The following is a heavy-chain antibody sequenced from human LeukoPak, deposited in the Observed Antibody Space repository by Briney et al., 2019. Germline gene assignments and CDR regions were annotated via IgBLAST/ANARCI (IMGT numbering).Heavy chain of an antibody. D-gene: IGHD3-3*01. J-gene: IGHJ6*03. CDR3: AKTSLSDPSGHYHYMDI. V-gene: IGHV3-30*18. Sequence: GGSLRLSCAASGFTFSSYGMHWVRQAPGKGLEGVAVISYDGSNKFYADSVKGRFTISRDNSKNTLYLQMNSLRAEDTAVYYCAKTSLSDPSGHYHYMDIWGKGTTVTVSS. CDR2: ISYDGSNK. CDR1: GFTFSSYG.